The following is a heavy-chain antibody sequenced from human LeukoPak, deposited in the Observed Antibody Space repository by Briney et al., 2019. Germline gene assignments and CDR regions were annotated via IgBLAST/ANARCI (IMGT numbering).Heavy chain of an antibody. D-gene: IGHD3-16*02. Sequence: ASVKVSCKASGYTFTGYYMHWVRQAPGQGLEWMGIINPSGGSTSYAQKFQGRVTMTRDTSTSTVYMELSSLRSEDTAVYYCARDRAPYDYVWGSYRFNWFDPWGQGTLVTVSS. CDR1: GYTFTGYY. J-gene: IGHJ5*02. CDR2: INPSGGST. V-gene: IGHV1-46*01. CDR3: ARDRAPYDYVWGSYRFNWFDP.